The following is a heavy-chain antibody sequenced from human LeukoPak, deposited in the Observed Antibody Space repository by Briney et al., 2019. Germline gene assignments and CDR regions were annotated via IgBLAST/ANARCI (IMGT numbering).Heavy chain of an antibody. J-gene: IGHJ6*02. CDR1: GFSFSSYA. Sequence: PGGSLRLSCAASGFSFSSYAMHWVRQAPGKGLEYVSAISSNGGNTYYANSVKGRFTISRDNSKNTLYLQMGSLRAEDMAVYYCARGYTGGGSCYPRCYYYGMDVWGQGTTVTVSS. CDR3: ARGYTGGGSCYPRCYYYGMDV. V-gene: IGHV3-64*01. CDR2: ISSNGGNT. D-gene: IGHD2-15*01.